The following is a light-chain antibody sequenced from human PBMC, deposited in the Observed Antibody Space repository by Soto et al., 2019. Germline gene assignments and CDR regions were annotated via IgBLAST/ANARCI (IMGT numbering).Light chain of an antibody. CDR1: QSLLHSNGYND. V-gene: IGKV2-28*01. J-gene: IGKJ1*01. Sequence: DIVMTQSPLSLPVTPGEPASISCRSSQSLLHSNGYNDLDWYLQKPGQSPQLLIFLGSNRASGVPDRFSGSGSGTEFILKITRVEAEDVGVYYCMQGRHTPQTFGQGTKVEI. CDR2: LGS. CDR3: MQGRHTPQT.